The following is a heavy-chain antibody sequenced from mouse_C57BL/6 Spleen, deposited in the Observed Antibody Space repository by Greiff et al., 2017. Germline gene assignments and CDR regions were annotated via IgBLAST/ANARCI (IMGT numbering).Heavy chain of an antibody. CDR1: GFSLTSYG. J-gene: IGHJ4*01. CDR2: IWSGGST. CDR3: AGITTVEAGAMDD. D-gene: IGHD1-1*01. Sequence: VQLVESGPGLVQPSQSLSITCTVSGFSLTSYGVHWVRQSPGKGLEWLGVIWSGGSTDYNAAFISRLSISKDNSKSQVFFKMNSLQADDTAIYYWAGITTVEAGAMDDWGKGTSVTVSS. V-gene: IGHV2-2*01.